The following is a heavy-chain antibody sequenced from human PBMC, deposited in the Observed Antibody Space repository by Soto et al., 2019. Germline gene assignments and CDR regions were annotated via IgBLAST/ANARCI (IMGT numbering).Heavy chain of an antibody. CDR1: GFTFSSYG. D-gene: IGHD2-2*01. CDR3: AKDQSEYCIRAKCYDLDY. Sequence: QVQLVESGGGVVQPGRSLRLSCAASGFTFSSYGMHWVRQAPGKGLEWVAVISFDGSDEYYADSVKGRFTISRDNSRNTLFLQRNSLRAEDTAVYYCAKDQSEYCIRAKCYDLDYWGQGTLVTVSS. V-gene: IGHV3-30*18. J-gene: IGHJ4*02. CDR2: ISFDGSDE.